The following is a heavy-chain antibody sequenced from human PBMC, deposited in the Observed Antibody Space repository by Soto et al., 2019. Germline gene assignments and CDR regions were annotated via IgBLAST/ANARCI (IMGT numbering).Heavy chain of an antibody. CDR2: IYYSRST. CDR3: ARHRSSDFWRGFAGWFDP. J-gene: IGHJ5*02. D-gene: IGHD3-3*01. Sequence: SETLSLTCTVSGGSISRSSYYWGWIREPPGKGLEWIGSIYYSRSTYYNPSLKSRVTISVDTSKNQFSLKLSSVTAADTAVYYCARHRSSDFWRGFAGWFDPWGQGTLVTVSS. V-gene: IGHV4-39*01. CDR1: GGSISRSSYY.